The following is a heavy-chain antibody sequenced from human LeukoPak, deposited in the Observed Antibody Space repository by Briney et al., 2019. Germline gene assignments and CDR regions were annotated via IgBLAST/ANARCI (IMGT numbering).Heavy chain of an antibody. Sequence: ASVKVSCKVSGYTFTSYDINWVRQATGQGLEWMGWMNPNSGNTGYAQKFQGRVTMTRNTSISTAYMELSSLRSEDTAVYYCARGRMYYGSGSYYGYWGQGTLVTVSS. V-gene: IGHV1-8*01. CDR1: GYTFTSYD. CDR3: ARGRMYYGSGSYYGY. J-gene: IGHJ4*02. D-gene: IGHD3-10*01. CDR2: MNPNSGNT.